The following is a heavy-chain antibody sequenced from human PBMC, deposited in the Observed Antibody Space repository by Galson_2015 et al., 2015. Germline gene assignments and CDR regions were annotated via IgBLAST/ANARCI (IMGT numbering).Heavy chain of an antibody. Sequence: SLRLSCAASGFTFSSYAMSWVRQAPGKGLEWVSVISGSAGSTYYADSVKGRFTISRDNSKNTMYLHMNSLRAEDTAVYYCAKRSGWEFNFAALDIWGQGTVVTVSS. J-gene: IGHJ3*02. V-gene: IGHV3-23*01. D-gene: IGHD3-10*01. CDR3: AKRSGWEFNFAALDI. CDR1: GFTFSSYA. CDR2: ISGSAGST.